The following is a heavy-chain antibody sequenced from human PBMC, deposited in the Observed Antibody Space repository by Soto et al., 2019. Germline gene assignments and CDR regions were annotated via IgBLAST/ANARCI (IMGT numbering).Heavy chain of an antibody. J-gene: IGHJ3*02. D-gene: IGHD2-2*01. CDR1: GFTFTSSA. V-gene: IGHV1-58*01. Sequence: SVKVSCKASGFTFTSSAVQWVRQARGQRLEWIGWIVVGSGNTNYAQKFQERVTITRDMSTSTAYMELSSLRSEDTAVYYCAAGVGYCSSTSCSGAYDIWGQGTMVTV. CDR3: AAGVGYCSSTSCSGAYDI. CDR2: IVVGSGNT.